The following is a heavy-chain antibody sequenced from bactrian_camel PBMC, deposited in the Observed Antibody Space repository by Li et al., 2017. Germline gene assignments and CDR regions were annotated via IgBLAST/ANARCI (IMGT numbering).Heavy chain of an antibody. D-gene: IGHD1*01. CDR3: SPLGEISD. J-gene: IGHJ4*01. V-gene: IGHV3S42*01. Sequence: DVQLVESGGGSVPSGGSLRLSCAASGTAYSSYCMGWFRQAPGKEREGIATIETRDGNPTYADSVKDRFTISRDNAKRTLYLQLNSLKTEDTAMYYCSPLGEISDWGQGTQVTVS. CDR1: GTAYSSYC. CDR2: IETRDGNP.